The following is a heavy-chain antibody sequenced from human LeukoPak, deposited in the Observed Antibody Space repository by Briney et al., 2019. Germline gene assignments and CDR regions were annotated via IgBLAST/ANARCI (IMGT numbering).Heavy chain of an antibody. CDR3: ASQWGSYRLLDY. CDR2: IYSGGST. Sequence: GGSLGLSCAASGFTVSSNYMSWVRQAPGKGLEWVSVIYSGGSTYYADSVKGRFTISRDNSKNTLYLQMNSLRAEDTAVYYCASQWGSYRLLDYWGQGTLVTVSS. V-gene: IGHV3-53*01. CDR1: GFTVSSNY. D-gene: IGHD3-16*02. J-gene: IGHJ4*02.